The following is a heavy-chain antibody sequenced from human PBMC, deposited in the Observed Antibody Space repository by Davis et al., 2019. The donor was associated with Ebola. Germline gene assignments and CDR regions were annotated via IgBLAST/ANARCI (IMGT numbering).Heavy chain of an antibody. Sequence: AASVKVSCKASGYTFTGYYMHWVRQAPGQGLEWMGRINPNSGGTNYAQKFQGRVTMTRDTSTSTVYMELSSLRSEDTAVYYCAREIVVVVAADGYYYYGMDVWGKGTTVTVSS. J-gene: IGHJ6*04. CDR2: INPNSGGT. CDR3: AREIVVVVAADGYYYYGMDV. CDR1: GYTFTGYY. D-gene: IGHD2-15*01. V-gene: IGHV1-2*06.